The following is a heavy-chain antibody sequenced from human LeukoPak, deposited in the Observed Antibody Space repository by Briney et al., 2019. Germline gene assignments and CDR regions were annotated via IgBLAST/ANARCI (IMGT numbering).Heavy chain of an antibody. CDR1: GFTLSSYA. J-gene: IGHJ4*02. CDR3: ARDTGGSYFDY. CDR2: ISSRSSYI. D-gene: IGHD2-8*02. Sequence: GGSLRLSCAASGFTLSSYAMNWVRQAPGKGLEWVSSISSRSSYIYYADSVKGRFTISRDNAKNSLYLQMNSLRAEDTAVYYCARDTGGSYFDYWGQGTLVTVSS. V-gene: IGHV3-21*01.